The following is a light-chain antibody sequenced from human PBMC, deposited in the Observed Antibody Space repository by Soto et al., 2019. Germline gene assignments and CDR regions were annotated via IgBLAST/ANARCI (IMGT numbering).Light chain of an antibody. V-gene: IGKV3-20*01. Sequence: DIVMTQSPGTLSLSPGERANLSCRASQSISSNYLAWYQQKPGQSPRLLIYGASSRATGIPDRFSGRGSGTDFTLTISRLEPEDFAVYFCQQYGTSPRTFGQGTKGDIK. J-gene: IGKJ1*01. CDR1: QSISSNY. CDR2: GAS. CDR3: QQYGTSPRT.